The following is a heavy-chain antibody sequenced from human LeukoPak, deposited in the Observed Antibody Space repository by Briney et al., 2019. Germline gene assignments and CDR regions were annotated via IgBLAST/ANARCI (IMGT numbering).Heavy chain of an antibody. CDR3: ARRDYNNYGRWFDP. J-gene: IGHJ5*02. D-gene: IGHD4-11*01. Sequence: PSEILSLTYSVSGGSISSYYWSWIRQTPGKGLEWIGYIYDSGSTKYIPSLGSRVTISADTSKHQITLKLRSVTAADTAVYYCARRDYNNYGRWFDPWGQGTLVTVSS. V-gene: IGHV4-59*08. CDR2: IYDSGST. CDR1: GGSISSYY.